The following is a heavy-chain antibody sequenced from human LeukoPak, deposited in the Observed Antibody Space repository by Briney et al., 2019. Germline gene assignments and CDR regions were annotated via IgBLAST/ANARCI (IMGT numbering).Heavy chain of an antibody. D-gene: IGHD2-15*01. J-gene: IGHJ4*02. V-gene: IGHV3-20*04. CDR3: AREYCRGGSCYGVDY. Sequence: GGSLRLSCAASGFTFDDYGMSWVRQAPGKGLEWVSGINWNGGSTGYADSVKGRFTISRDNAKNSLYLQMNSLRAEDTAVYYCAREYCRGGSCYGVDYWGQGTLVTVSS. CDR1: GFTFDDYG. CDR2: INWNGGST.